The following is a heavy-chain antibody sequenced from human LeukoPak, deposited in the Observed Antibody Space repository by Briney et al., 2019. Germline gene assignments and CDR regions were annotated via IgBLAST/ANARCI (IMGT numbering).Heavy chain of an antibody. Sequence: SVTVSCTASGGTFSSYAISWVRQAPGQGLEWMGGIIPIFGTANYAQKFQGRVTITADESTSTAYMELSSLRSEDTAVYYCAGRRDYGDYLYYWGQGTLVTVSS. J-gene: IGHJ4*02. V-gene: IGHV1-69*13. D-gene: IGHD4-17*01. CDR2: IIPIFGTA. CDR3: AGRRDYGDYLYY. CDR1: GGTFSSYA.